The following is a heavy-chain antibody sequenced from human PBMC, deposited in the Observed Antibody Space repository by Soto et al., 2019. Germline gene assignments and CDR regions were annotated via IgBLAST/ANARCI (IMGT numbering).Heavy chain of an antibody. V-gene: IGHV3-74*01. D-gene: IGHD3-10*01. CDR2: IDNAGTDS. J-gene: IGHJ6*04. CDR3: ARGWFGPDV. Sequence: EVQLVESGGGLVQPGGSLRLSCAASGFTLSGRSMHWVRQAPGKGLVWVSGIDNAGTDSTYADSVKGRFTSSRDNSKNMLYRQMNSLRVEDTAVYYCARGWFGPDVWGKGPTVNVSS. CDR1: GFTLSGRS.